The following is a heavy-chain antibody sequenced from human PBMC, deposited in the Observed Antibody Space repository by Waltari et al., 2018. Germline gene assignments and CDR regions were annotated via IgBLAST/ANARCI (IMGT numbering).Heavy chain of an antibody. Sequence: EEQLLESGGGLVQPGDSLRLSCAASGFRFSNYWMNWVRQAPGKGLVWVERISNDESSITYADSVKGRFTISRDNSKNTLYLQMNSLRAEDTAVYYCAKEKGLIAVAGNWYFDLWGRGTLVTVSS. CDR1: GFRFSNYW. CDR2: ISNDESSI. V-gene: IGHV3-74*03. CDR3: AKEKGLIAVAGNWYFDL. J-gene: IGHJ2*01. D-gene: IGHD6-19*01.